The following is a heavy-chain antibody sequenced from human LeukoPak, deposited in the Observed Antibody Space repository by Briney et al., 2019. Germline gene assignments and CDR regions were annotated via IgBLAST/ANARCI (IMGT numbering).Heavy chain of an antibody. V-gene: IGHV3-23*01. CDR2: ISGSGGST. CDR3: AKDPYLPYYDSSSNWFDP. Sequence: GGSLRLSCAASGFTFSSYAMSWVRQAPGKGLEWVSAISGSGGSTYYADSVKGRFTISRDNSKNTLYLQMNSLRAEDTAVYYCAKDPYLPYYDSSSNWFDPWGQGTLVTVSS. J-gene: IGHJ5*02. CDR1: GFTFSSYA. D-gene: IGHD3-22*01.